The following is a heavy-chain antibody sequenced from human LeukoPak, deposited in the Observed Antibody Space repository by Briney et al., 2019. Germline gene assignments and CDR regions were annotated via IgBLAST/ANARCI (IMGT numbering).Heavy chain of an antibody. CDR2: IYYSGST. V-gene: IGHV4-59*01. CDR3: ARSTIFGVVIDY. CDR1: GGSISSYY. J-gene: IGHJ4*02. D-gene: IGHD3-3*01. Sequence: SETLSLTCTVSGGSISSYYWSWIRQPPGKGLEWIGYIYYSGSTNYNPSLKSRVTISEDTSKNQFSLKLSSVTAADTAVYYCARSTIFGVVIDYWGQGTLVTVSS.